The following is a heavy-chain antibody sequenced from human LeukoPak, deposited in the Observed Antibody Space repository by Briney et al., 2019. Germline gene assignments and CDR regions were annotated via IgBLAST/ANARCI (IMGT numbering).Heavy chain of an antibody. J-gene: IGHJ2*01. CDR3: AKDIVVVPAPVGYFDL. Sequence: GGSLRLSCAASGFTFSSYAMSWVRQAPGKGLEWVSGISGSGGSTYYADSVKGRFTISRDNSKNTEYLQMNSLRAEDTAVYYCAKDIVVVPAPVGYFDLWGRGTLVTVPS. CDR2: ISGSGGST. D-gene: IGHD2-2*01. V-gene: IGHV3-23*01. CDR1: GFTFSSYA.